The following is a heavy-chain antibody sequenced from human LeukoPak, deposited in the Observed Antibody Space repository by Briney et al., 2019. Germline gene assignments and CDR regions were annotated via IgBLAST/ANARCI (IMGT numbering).Heavy chain of an antibody. J-gene: IGHJ6*03. Sequence: GASVKVSCKASGYTFTSYAMHWVRQAPGQGLEWMGWINTNTGNPTYAQGFTGRFVFSLDTSVSTAYLQISSLKAEDTAVYYCARSKLVGSSSWLYYMDVWGKGTTVTVSS. CDR2: INTNTGNP. D-gene: IGHD6-13*01. V-gene: IGHV7-4-1*02. CDR3: ARSKLVGSSSWLYYMDV. CDR1: GYTFTSYA.